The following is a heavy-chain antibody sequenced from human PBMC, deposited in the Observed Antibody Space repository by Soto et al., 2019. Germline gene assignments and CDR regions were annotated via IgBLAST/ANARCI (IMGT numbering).Heavy chain of an antibody. CDR2: ISGSGGAV. J-gene: IGHJ3*01. Sequence: RRKGLEWVSTISGSGGAVYQPDSVKGRFTISRDNSKNTVYLQMNSPRAEATAVYYCAKHHSGTYIHDAFDVSAQGTLVTVSS. V-gene: IGHV3-23*01. D-gene: IGHD1-26*01. CDR3: AKHHSGTYIHDAFDV.